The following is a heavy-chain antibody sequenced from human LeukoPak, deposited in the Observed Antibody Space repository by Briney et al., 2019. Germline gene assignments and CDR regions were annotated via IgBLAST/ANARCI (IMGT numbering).Heavy chain of an antibody. D-gene: IGHD5-24*01. CDR1: GFTFSSYG. Sequence: GGSLRLSCAASGFTFSSYGMHWVRQAPGKGLEWVAVIWYDGSNKYYADSVKGRFTISRDNSKNTLYLQMNSLRAEDTAVYYCVRDFRAATLDYWGQGTLVTVSS. V-gene: IGHV3-33*01. J-gene: IGHJ4*02. CDR2: IWYDGSNK. CDR3: VRDFRAATLDY.